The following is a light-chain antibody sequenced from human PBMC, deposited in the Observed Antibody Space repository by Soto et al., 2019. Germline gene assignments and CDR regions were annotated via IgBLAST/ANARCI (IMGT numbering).Light chain of an antibody. CDR1: QSVSSY. J-gene: IGKJ5*01. CDR3: QQRSNWPPT. Sequence: EIVLTQSPATLSLSPGERATLSCRASQSVSSYLAWYQQKPGQAPGLLIYDTSNRATGIPARFSGSGSGTDFTLTISSLEPEDCAVYYCQQRSNWPPTFGQGTRLEIK. V-gene: IGKV3-11*01. CDR2: DTS.